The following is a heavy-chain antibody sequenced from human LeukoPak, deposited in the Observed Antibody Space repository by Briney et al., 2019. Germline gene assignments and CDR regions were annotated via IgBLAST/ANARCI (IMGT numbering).Heavy chain of an antibody. D-gene: IGHD3-22*01. CDR2: IYTSGST. Sequence: SETLSLTCTVSGGSISSYYWSWIRQPAGKGLKWIGRIYTSGSTNYNPSLKSRVTMSVDTSKNQFSLKLSSVTAADTAVYYCARDLRYDSSGWAFDYWGQGTLVTVSS. CDR3: ARDLRYDSSGWAFDY. V-gene: IGHV4-4*07. J-gene: IGHJ4*02. CDR1: GGSISSYY.